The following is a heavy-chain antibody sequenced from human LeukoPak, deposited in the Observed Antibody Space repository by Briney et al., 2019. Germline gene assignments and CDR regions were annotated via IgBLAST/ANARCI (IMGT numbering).Heavy chain of an antibody. Sequence: SETLSLTCTVSGGSITSYYWTWIRQPPEKGLEWIGFIYGDGSTKYNPSLKSRVTMSVDTSKNQFSLKLSSATAADTAAYYCARSVYYYGSGSSSFEYYFDFWGQGILVTVSS. J-gene: IGHJ4*02. CDR2: IYGDGST. CDR3: ARSVYYYGSGSSSFEYYFDF. V-gene: IGHV4-59*01. CDR1: GGSITSYY. D-gene: IGHD3-10*01.